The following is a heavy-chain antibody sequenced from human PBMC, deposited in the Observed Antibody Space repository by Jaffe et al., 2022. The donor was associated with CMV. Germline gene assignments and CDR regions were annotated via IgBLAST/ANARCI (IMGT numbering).Heavy chain of an antibody. CDR3: TTNRPSGGHFHF. CDR1: GITFTRYG. CDR2: ISADSGTT. Sequence: EVQLLESGGGLVQPGESQRLSCAASGITFTRYGMSWVRQAPGKGLEWVSSISADSGTTGYTDSVKGRFTISRDNSKNMVYLQMNRLRAEDTAVYYCTTNRPSGGHFHFWGQGSLVTVSS. D-gene: IGHD6-6*01. V-gene: IGHV3-23*01. J-gene: IGHJ4*02.